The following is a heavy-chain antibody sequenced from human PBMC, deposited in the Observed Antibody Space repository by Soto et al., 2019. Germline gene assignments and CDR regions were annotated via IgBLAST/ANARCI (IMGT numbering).Heavy chain of an antibody. Sequence: GASVKVSCKASGYTFTSYGISWVRQAPGQGLEWMGWISAYNGNTNYAQKLQGRVTMTTDTSTSTAYMELRSLRSDDTAVYYCARGRATAAAPYNWFDPWGQGTLVTVSS. V-gene: IGHV1-18*01. CDR2: ISAYNGNT. CDR1: GYTFTSYG. D-gene: IGHD6-13*01. J-gene: IGHJ5*02. CDR3: ARGRATAAAPYNWFDP.